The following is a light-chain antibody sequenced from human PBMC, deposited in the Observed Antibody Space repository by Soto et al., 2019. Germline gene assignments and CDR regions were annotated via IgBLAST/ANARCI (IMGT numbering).Light chain of an antibody. V-gene: IGLV2-14*01. Sequence: QSALTHPASVSGSPGQSITISCTGTSSDVGGYNYVSWYQQHPGKAPKLMIYEVTNRPSGVSNRFSGSKSGNTASLTISGLRAEDEADYYCSSYRSSITYVFGTGTKVTVL. CDR2: EVT. J-gene: IGLJ1*01. CDR1: SSDVGGYNY. CDR3: SSYRSSITYV.